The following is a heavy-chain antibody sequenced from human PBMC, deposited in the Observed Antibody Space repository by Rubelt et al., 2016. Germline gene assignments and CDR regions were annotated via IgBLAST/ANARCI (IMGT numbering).Heavy chain of an antibody. V-gene: IGHV3-33*01. Sequence: GAVIWYDGSNKYYADSVKGRFTISRDNSKNTLYLQMNSLRAEDTAVYYCARGDAGYSYGDYYYYGMDVWGQGTTVTVSS. J-gene: IGHJ6*02. D-gene: IGHD5-18*01. CDR2: IWYDGSNK. CDR3: ARGDAGYSYGDYYYYGMDV.